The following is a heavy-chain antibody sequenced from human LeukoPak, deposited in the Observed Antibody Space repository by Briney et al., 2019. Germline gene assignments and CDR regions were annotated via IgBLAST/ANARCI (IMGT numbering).Heavy chain of an antibody. CDR1: GGSISSNY. CDR3: ARSYGGVWYFDL. V-gene: IGHV4-59*08. D-gene: IGHD4-23*01. J-gene: IGHJ2*01. CDR2: VSYSGST. Sequence: PSGTLSLTCTVSGGSISSNYWNWIRQPPGKGLEWIAYVSYSGSTNYNPSLKSRVTTSQDTSKNQFSLKLSSVTAADTAVYYCARSYGGVWYFDLWGRGTLVAVSS.